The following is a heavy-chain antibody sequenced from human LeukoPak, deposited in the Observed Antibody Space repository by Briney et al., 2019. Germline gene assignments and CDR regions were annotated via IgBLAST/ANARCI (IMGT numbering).Heavy chain of an antibody. V-gene: IGHV3-66*01. CDR2: IYSGGSK. D-gene: IGHD3-10*01. CDR1: GFTVSSNY. Sequence: GGSLRLSCAASGFTVSSNYMSWVRQAPGKGLEWVSVIYSGGSKYYADSVKGRFTISRDNSKNTLYLQMNSLRAEDTAVYYCARDPSTYYYGSGSYLFYGMDVWGQGTTVTVSS. J-gene: IGHJ6*02. CDR3: ARDPSTYYYGSGSYLFYGMDV.